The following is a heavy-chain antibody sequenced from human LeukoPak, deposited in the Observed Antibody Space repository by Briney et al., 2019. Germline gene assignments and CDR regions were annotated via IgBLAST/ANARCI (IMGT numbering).Heavy chain of an antibody. CDR1: GFTFSSYA. CDR3: VKGATVTTGY. D-gene: IGHD4-17*01. V-gene: IGHV3-64D*09. Sequence: GGSLRLSCGASGFTFSSYAMHWVRQAPGKGLEYVSGISSSGDTTYYADSVKGRFTISRDNSKNSLYLQMSSLRAEDTAVYYFVKGATVTTGYWGQGTLVTVSS. CDR2: ISSSGDTT. J-gene: IGHJ4*02.